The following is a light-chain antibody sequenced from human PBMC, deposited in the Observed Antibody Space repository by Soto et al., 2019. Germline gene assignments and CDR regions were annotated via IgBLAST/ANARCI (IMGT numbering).Light chain of an antibody. CDR1: SRDVGSYNL. V-gene: IGLV2-23*01. CDR2: EGS. J-gene: IGLJ2*01. CDR3: CSYAGSVV. Sequence: QSALTQPASVSGSPGQSFTISCTGTSRDVGSYNLVSWYQQHPGKAPKLMIYEGSKRPSGVSNPFSGSKSGNTASLTISGLQAEDEADYYCCSYAGSVVFGGGTKLTVL.